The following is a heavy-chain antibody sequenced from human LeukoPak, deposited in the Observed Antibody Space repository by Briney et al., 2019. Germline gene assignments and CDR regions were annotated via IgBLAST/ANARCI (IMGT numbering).Heavy chain of an antibody. CDR1: GGSISSVISY. CDR2: IYTSGGT. J-gene: IGHJ4*02. CDR3: ARLSSIAAAGTLFDY. V-gene: IGHV4-61*02. Sequence: PSETLSLTCTVSGGSISSVISYWSWSRRPAGKSREWIGGIYTSGGTNYNPSLKSRVTISVDTSKNQFSLELSSVTAADTAVYYCARLSSIAAAGTLFDYWGQGTLVTVSS. D-gene: IGHD6-13*01.